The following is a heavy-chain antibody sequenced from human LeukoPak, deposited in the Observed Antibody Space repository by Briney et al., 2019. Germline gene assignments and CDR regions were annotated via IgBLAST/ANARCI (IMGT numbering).Heavy chain of an antibody. D-gene: IGHD6-19*01. CDR2: INHTGST. CDR3: ARSGGWQYNWFDP. Sequence: PSETLSLTCAVYGGSFSGYYWSWIRQPPGKGLEWIGEINHTGSTNYNPSLKSRVSISVDTSKNQFSLKLSSVTAADTAVYYCARSGGWQYNWFDPWGQGTLVTVSS. CDR1: GGSFSGYY. J-gene: IGHJ5*02. V-gene: IGHV4-34*01.